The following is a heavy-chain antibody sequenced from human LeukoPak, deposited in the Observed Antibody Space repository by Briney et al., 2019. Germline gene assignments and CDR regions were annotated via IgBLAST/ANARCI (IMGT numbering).Heavy chain of an antibody. V-gene: IGHV3-23*01. D-gene: IGHD2-8*02. CDR2: MSSSDDGR. Sequence: GGSLRLSCATSGFSFSSYAMSWVRQAPGKGLEWVSAMSSSDDGRYYAASVRGRFTISRDTSRSTLYLQMNSLRAEDTAIYYCATYRQVLLPFEAWGQGTLVTVSS. CDR3: ATYRQVLLPFEA. J-gene: IGHJ5*02. CDR1: GFSFSSYA.